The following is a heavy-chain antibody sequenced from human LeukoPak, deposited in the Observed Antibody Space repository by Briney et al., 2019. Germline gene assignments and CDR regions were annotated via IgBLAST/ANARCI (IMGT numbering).Heavy chain of an antibody. CDR1: GGSISSSSYY. Sequence: SETLSLTCTVSGGSISSSSYYWGWIRQPPGKGLEWIGSIYYSGSTYYNPSLKSRVTISVDTSKNQFSLKLSSVTAAGTAVYYCARRRGSSWPNWFDPWGQGTLVTVSS. CDR2: IYYSGST. D-gene: IGHD6-13*01. V-gene: IGHV4-39*01. J-gene: IGHJ5*02. CDR3: ARRRGSSWPNWFDP.